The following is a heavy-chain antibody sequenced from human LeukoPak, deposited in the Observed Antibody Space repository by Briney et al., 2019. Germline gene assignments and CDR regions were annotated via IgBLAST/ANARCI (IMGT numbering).Heavy chain of an antibody. CDR2: MNPNSGKV. V-gene: IGHV1-8*02. Sequence: ASVKVSCKASGGTFSSYAISWVRQAPGQGPEWMGWMNPNSGKVGYAPKFQGRVTMTRNTILSTAYMELSGLKSQDTAVYYCARGGSGWYDYWGQGTLVTVSS. J-gene: IGHJ4*02. D-gene: IGHD6-19*01. CDR1: GGTFSSYA. CDR3: ARGGSGWYDY.